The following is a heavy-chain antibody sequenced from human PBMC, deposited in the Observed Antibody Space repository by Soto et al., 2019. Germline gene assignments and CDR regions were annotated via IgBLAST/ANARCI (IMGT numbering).Heavy chain of an antibody. CDR3: AGVDRGSVARPTRLDP. V-gene: IGHV3-23*01. CDR1: GFTLSSYA. CDR2: TTGGAGLT. D-gene: IGHD3-3*01. Sequence: EVQLLESGGGLVQPGGSLRLSCSASGFTLSSYAINWVRQAPGKGLEWVSTTTGGAGLTYYADSVKGRVIDSSDTPANTLYLQRNSLRPEDTAVYYCAGVDRGSVARPTRLDPWGQGTLVTVSS. J-gene: IGHJ5*02.